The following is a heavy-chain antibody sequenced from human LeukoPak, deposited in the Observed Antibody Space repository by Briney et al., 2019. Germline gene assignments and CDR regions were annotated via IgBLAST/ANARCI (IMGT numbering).Heavy chain of an antibody. V-gene: IGHV3-20*04. CDR1: GFTFDDYG. CDR2: INWNGGST. D-gene: IGHD1-14*01. J-gene: IGHJ3*02. Sequence: GGSLRLSCAASGFTFDDYGMSWVRQAPAKGQEWVSGINWNGGSTGYADSVKGRFTISRDNAKNSLYLQMNSLRAEDTALYYCARDLFGYNAFDIWGQGTMVTVSS. CDR3: ARDLFGYNAFDI.